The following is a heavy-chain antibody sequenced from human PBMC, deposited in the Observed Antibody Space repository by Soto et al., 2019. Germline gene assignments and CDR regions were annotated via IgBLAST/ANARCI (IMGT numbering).Heavy chain of an antibody. D-gene: IGHD3-3*01. J-gene: IGHJ6*02. V-gene: IGHV1-18*04. CDR1: GYTFTSYG. CDR3: ARHLAIFGGVTGAPKTYYGMDG. Sequence: SVKVSCTASGYTFTSYGISWVRQAPGQGLAWMGWISAYNGNTNYAQKLQGRVTMTTDTSTSTAYMELRSLRYDDTAVYYCARHLAIFGGVTGAPKTYYGMDGWGQGTTVTLSS. CDR2: ISAYNGNT.